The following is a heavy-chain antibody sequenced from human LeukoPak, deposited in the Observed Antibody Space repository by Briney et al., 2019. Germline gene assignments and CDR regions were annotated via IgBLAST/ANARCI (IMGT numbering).Heavy chain of an antibody. V-gene: IGHV3-21*01. Sequence: PGGSLRLSCAASGFTFSSYSMNWVRQAPRKRLEWVSSISSSSSYIYYADSVKGRFTISRDSAKNSLYLQMNSLRAEDTAVYYCASIAAAGTSSSGFDYWGQGTLVTVSS. CDR3: ASIAAAGTSSSGFDY. D-gene: IGHD6-13*01. J-gene: IGHJ4*02. CDR1: GFTFSSYS. CDR2: ISSSSSYI.